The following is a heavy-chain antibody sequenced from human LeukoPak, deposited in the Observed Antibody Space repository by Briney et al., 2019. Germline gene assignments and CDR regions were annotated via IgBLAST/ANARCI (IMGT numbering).Heavy chain of an antibody. J-gene: IGHJ5*02. CDR1: GYSFTSYW. CDR2: IYPGDSDT. Sequence: GESLKISCKGSGYSFTSYWTGWVRQMPGKGLEWMGIIYPGDSDTRYSPSFQGQVTISADKSISTAYLQWSSLKASDTAMYYCARHRRYSSSSGGFDPWGQGTLVTVSS. CDR3: ARHRRYSSSSGGFDP. V-gene: IGHV5-51*01. D-gene: IGHD6-6*01.